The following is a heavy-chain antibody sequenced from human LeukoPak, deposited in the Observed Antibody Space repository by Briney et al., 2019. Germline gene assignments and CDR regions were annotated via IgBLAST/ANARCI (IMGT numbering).Heavy chain of an antibody. V-gene: IGHV3-23*01. CDR1: GFTFSSYV. D-gene: IGHD3-10*01. CDR3: AKDRFGELLYDY. Sequence: GGSLRLSCAAPGFTFSSYVMSWVRQAPGKGLEWVSAISGSGGSTYYADSVKGRFTISRDNSKNTLYLQMNSLRAGDTAVYYCAKDRFGELLYDYWGQGTLVTVSS. J-gene: IGHJ4*02. CDR2: ISGSGGST.